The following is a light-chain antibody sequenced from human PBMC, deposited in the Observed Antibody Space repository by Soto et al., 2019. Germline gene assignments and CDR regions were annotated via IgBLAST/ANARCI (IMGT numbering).Light chain of an antibody. CDR3: QQYSDWPLS. CDR1: QSVSSN. J-gene: IGKJ4*01. V-gene: IGKV3-15*01. CDR2: GAS. Sequence: EIVMTQSPATLSVSPGERATIYCRASQSVSSNLAWYQQKPGQAPRLLIYGASTRATGVPARFSGSGSGTEFTLTISSLQSEDFAVYYCQQYSDWPLSFGGGTKVDIK.